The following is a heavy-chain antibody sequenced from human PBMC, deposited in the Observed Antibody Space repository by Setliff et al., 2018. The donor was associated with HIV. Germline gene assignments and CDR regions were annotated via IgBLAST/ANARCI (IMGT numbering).Heavy chain of an antibody. J-gene: IGHJ4*02. V-gene: IGHV4-39*07. CDR3: ATRIQLCY. Sequence: SETLSLTCTVSGCSISSSNYYWGWIRQPPGKGLELIGTIYYSGSTYYNPSLKSRLTISVDTSKNHVSLRLSSVTAADTAVYYCATRIQLCYWGQGTLVTVSS. D-gene: IGHD5-18*01. CDR1: GCSISSSNYY. CDR2: IYYSGST.